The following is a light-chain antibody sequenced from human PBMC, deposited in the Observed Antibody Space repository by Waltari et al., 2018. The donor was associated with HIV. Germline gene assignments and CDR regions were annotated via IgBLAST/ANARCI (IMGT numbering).Light chain of an antibody. CDR1: SSDVGGYNA. V-gene: IGLV2-14*01. Sequence: QSALTQPASVSGSPGQSISISCTGTSSDVGGYNAVSWYHQHPAKAPKLVILEVSNLPSGGSKRFSGSKSGNRASLTISGLQAEDEAYYYCSSYTSSDTVVFGGGTKVTVL. CDR3: SSYTSSDTVV. J-gene: IGLJ2*01. CDR2: EVS.